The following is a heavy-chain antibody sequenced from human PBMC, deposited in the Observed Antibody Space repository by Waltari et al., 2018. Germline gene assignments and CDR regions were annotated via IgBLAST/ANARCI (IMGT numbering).Heavy chain of an antibody. D-gene: IGHD6-13*01. CDR2: IIPILGIA. CDR3: ASSETAAGTSAFEI. J-gene: IGHJ3*02. Sequence: QVQLEQSGAEVKKPGSSVKVYCKASGGTFSSYTISWVRQAPGQGLEWMGRIIPILGIANYAQKFQGRVTITADKSTSTAYMELSSLRSEDTAVYYCASSETAAGTSAFEIWGQGTMVTVSS. CDR1: GGTFSSYT. V-gene: IGHV1-69*02.